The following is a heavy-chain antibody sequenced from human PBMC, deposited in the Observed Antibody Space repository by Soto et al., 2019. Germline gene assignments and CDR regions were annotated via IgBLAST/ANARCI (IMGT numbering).Heavy chain of an antibody. J-gene: IGHJ4*02. CDR1: GYTFTSYG. Sequence: QVQLVQSGAEVKKPGASVKVSCKASGYTFTSYGISWVRQAPGQGLEWMGWISAYNGNTNYAQKLQGRVTMTTDTATSTAYMELRSLRSDDTAVYYCARDPHQITMIVVVPRGPPYYFDYWGQGTLVTVSS. CDR2: ISAYNGNT. CDR3: ARDPHQITMIVVVPRGPPYYFDY. D-gene: IGHD3-22*01. V-gene: IGHV1-18*01.